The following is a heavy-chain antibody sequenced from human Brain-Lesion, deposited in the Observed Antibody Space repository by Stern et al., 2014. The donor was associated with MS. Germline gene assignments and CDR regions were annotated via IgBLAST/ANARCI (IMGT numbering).Heavy chain of an antibody. Sequence: QLPQSRPALAKPSQTPSLTCTVPRGPTSTSRYHPRWLPQPAAKRPARLGRIHAPGSTSYNPPPNNPPTISMDTANNHFPPNLTSVTAADTAVYYCATTRWDLFTWNWFDPWGQGTLVTVSS. CDR2: IHAPGST. D-gene: IGHD1-26*01. V-gene: IGHV4-61*02. CDR3: ATTRWDLFTWNWFDP. J-gene: IGHJ5*02. CDR1: RGPTSTSRYH.